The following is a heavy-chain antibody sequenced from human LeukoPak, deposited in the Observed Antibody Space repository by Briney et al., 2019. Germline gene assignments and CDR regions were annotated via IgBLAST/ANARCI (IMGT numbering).Heavy chain of an antibody. CDR1: GGSFSGYY. CDR3: ARTGYCSSTSCYRRFDP. CDR2: INHSGST. V-gene: IGHV4-34*01. D-gene: IGHD2-2*01. J-gene: IGHJ5*02. Sequence: PSETLSLTCAVYGGSFSGYYWSWIRQPPGKGLEWIGEINHSGSTNYNPSLKSRVTISVDTSKNQFSLKLSSVTAADTAVYYCARTGYCSSTSCYRRFDPWGQGTLVTVSS.